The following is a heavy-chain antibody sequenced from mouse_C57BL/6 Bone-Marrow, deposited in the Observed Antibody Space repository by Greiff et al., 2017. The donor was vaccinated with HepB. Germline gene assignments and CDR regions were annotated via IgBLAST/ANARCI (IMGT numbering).Heavy chain of an antibody. J-gene: IGHJ3*01. CDR2: FYPGSGSL. D-gene: IGHD3-2*02. V-gene: IGHV1-62-2*01. CDR1: GYTFTEYT. Sequence: VQLQQSGAELVKPGASVKLSCKASGYTFTEYTIHWVLQRSGQGLEWIGWFYPGSGSLKYNEKFKDQATLTADKSYSPVYMELSRLTSDDSAVYFCARHGTAQATSWFAYWGQGTLVTVSA. CDR3: ARHGTAQATSWFAY.